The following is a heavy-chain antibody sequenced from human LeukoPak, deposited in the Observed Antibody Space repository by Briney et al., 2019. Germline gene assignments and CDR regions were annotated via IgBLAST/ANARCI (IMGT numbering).Heavy chain of an antibody. D-gene: IGHD1-7*01. CDR2: ISAYNGNT. CDR1: GYTFTSYG. CDR3: ARVTQELPHWYYYYMDV. Sequence: GASVKVSCKASGYTFTSYGISWVGHAPGQGLEWMGWISAYNGNTNYAQKLQGRVTMTTDTSTSTAYMELRSLRSDDTAVYYCARVTQELPHWYYYYMDVWGKGTTVTVSS. V-gene: IGHV1-18*01. J-gene: IGHJ6*03.